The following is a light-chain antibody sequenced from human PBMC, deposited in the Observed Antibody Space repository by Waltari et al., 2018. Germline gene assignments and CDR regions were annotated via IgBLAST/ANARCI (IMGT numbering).Light chain of an antibody. Sequence: SYELTQPPSVSVSPGQTARITCSGDEFPRQNAYWYQQKSRLAPVWVIFKDKEWPSGIPERFSGSSSGTTVSLTISGVLAEDEADYYCQSLDRSGTVIFGGGTTLTVL. CDR1: EFPRQN. CDR3: QSLDRSGTVI. J-gene: IGLJ2*01. V-gene: IGLV3-25*03. CDR2: KDK.